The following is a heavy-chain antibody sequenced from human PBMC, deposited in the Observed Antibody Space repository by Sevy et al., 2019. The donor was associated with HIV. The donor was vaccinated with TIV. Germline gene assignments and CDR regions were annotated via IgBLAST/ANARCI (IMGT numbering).Heavy chain of an antibody. CDR1: GFTFSNYV. J-gene: IGHJ4*02. CDR2: IGLDGPPT. V-gene: IGHV3-74*01. D-gene: IGHD1-20*01. CDR3: IRDCDYKVGL. Sequence: GGSLRLSCAGSGFTFSNYVMHWVRQVPGKEMEWVSRIGLDGPPTRYADSVMGRFTLSRDNAQNTLYLQRNSLRDEDAAVYSCIRDCDYKVGLWGQGNPGNVS.